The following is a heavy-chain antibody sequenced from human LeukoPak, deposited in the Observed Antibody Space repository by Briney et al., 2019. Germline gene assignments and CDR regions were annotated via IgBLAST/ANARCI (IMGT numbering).Heavy chain of an antibody. CDR1: GFTFSAYG. J-gene: IGHJ5*02. CDR2: ISGSGVDT. CDR3: AKGSSYSSGNNWFDP. Sequence: GGSLRLSCAASGFTFSAYGMAWVRQAPGKGLERISDISGSGVDTCYADSVKGRFTISRDNSLNTLYLQMNSLRAEDTAVYYCAKGSSYSSGNNWFDPWGQGTLVTVSS. V-gene: IGHV3-23*01. D-gene: IGHD3-22*01.